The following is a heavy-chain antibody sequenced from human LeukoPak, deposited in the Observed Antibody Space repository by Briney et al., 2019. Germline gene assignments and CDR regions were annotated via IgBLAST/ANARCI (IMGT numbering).Heavy chain of an antibody. V-gene: IGHV4-34*01. D-gene: IGHD2-8*02. CDR3: ARAWWWNV. J-gene: IGHJ6*02. CDR2: INHSGST. Sequence: TSETLSLTCAVYGGSFSGYYWSWIRQPPGKGLEWIGEINHSGSTNYNPSLKSRVTISVDTSKNQFSLKLSSVTAADTAVYYCARAWWWNVWGQGTTVTVSS. CDR1: GGSFSGYY.